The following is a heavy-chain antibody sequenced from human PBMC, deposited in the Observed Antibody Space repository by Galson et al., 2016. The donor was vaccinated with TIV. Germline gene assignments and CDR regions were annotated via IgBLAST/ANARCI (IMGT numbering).Heavy chain of an antibody. D-gene: IGHD2-15*01. Sequence: SLRLSCAASGFAVSSNQMNWVRQAPGKGLEWVSTIYSGGTPEYADSVKGRFIISIDTLKNTVSLQMNTLRTEDTAVYFCARVQESLAAVEAFDVWGQGTLVTVSS. CDR1: GFAVSSNQ. CDR3: ARVQESLAAVEAFDV. V-gene: IGHV3-53*01. J-gene: IGHJ3*01. CDR2: IYSGGTP.